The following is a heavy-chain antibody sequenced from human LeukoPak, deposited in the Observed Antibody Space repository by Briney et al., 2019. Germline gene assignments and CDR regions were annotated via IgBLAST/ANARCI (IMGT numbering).Heavy chain of an antibody. CDR3: ARGDYYGSGTYYRVYDY. D-gene: IGHD3-10*01. CDR1: GGSISSYY. J-gene: IGHJ4*02. Sequence: KPSETLSLTCTVSGGSISSYYWSWIRQPPGKGLEWIGYIYYSGSTNYNPSLKSRVTISVDTSKNQFSLKLSSVTAADTAVYYCARGDYYGSGTYYRVYDYWGQGSLVTVSS. CDR2: IYYSGST. V-gene: IGHV4-59*01.